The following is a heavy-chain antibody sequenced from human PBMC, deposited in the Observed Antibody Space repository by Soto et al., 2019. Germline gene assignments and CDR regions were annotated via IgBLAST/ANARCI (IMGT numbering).Heavy chain of an antibody. CDR1: GGSLSSCNW. CDR3: SGGGRPGQIDWFDP. CDR2: IYRYGST. V-gene: IGHV4-4*02. D-gene: IGHD2-21*01. J-gene: IGHJ5*02. Sequence: QVQLQESGPRLVKPSGTLSLTCAVYGGSLSSCNWWSWVRQPPGKGLEWIGEIYRYGSTSYNPSLKSRGTIAVDKSKNQISPKMTSLTAADTAVYFCSGGGRPGQIDWFDPWGQGILVTVSS.